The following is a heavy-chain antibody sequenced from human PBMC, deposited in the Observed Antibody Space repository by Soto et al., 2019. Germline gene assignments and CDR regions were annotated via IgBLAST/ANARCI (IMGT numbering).Heavy chain of an antibody. CDR1: GYTFTSYD. V-gene: IGHV1-69*13. CDR2: MNPNSGTA. J-gene: IGHJ4*02. CDR3: ARAIRYSSSWLVDY. Sequence: ASVKVSCKASGYTFTSYDINWVRQATGQGLEWMGWMNPNSGTANYAQKFQGRVTITADESTSTAYMELSSLRSEDTAVYYCARAIRYSSSWLVDYWGQGTLVTVSS. D-gene: IGHD6-13*01.